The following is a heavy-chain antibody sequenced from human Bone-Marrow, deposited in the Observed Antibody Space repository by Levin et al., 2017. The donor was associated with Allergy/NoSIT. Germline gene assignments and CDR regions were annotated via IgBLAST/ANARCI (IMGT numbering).Heavy chain of an antibody. V-gene: IGHV3-21*01. CDR1: GFTFTDYS. D-gene: IGHD1-14*01. CDR2: INSASKYI. CDR3: AKTITGRTWEGFDY. Sequence: GESLKISCAASGFTFTDYSMNWVRQAPGKGLEWVSSINSASKYIYHADSVKGRFTISRDNAKSSLYLQMDSLRTEDTAVYYCAKTITGRTWEGFDYWGQGSLVPVSS. J-gene: IGHJ4*02.